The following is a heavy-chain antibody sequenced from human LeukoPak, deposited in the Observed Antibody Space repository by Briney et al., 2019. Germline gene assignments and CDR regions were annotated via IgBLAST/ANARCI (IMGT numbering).Heavy chain of an antibody. CDR1: GYTFTSYD. V-gene: IGHV1-8*02. CDR3: ARATTRRPAIIKFDY. D-gene: IGHD2-2*01. J-gene: IGHJ4*02. CDR2: MNPNSGNT. Sequence: GASVKVSCKASGYTFTSYDINWVRQATGHGLEWMRWMNPNSGNTGYAQKFQGRVTMTRNTSISTAYMELSRLRSEDTAVYYCARATTRRPAIIKFDYWGQGTLVTVSS.